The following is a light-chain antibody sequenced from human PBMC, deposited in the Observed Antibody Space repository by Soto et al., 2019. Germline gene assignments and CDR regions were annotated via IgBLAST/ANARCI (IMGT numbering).Light chain of an antibody. CDR2: DVG. V-gene: IGLV2-14*01. CDR1: SSDVGRYNY. CDR3: SSYTTSSTYV. Sequence: QSALTQPASVSGSPGQSITISCTGTSSDVGRYNYVSWYQQHPGKAPKLMIYDVGNRPSGASHRFSGSKSGNTASLTSSGLQAEDEADYYCSSYTTSSTYVLGTGTKVTVL. J-gene: IGLJ1*01.